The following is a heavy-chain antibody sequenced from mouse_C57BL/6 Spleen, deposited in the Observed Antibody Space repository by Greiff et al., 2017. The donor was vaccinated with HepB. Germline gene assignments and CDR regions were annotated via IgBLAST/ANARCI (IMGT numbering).Heavy chain of an antibody. V-gene: IGHV5-4*03. CDR2: ISDGGSYT. CDR1: GFTFSSYA. J-gene: IGHJ3*01. CDR3: ARGGDYDWFAY. D-gene: IGHD2-4*01. Sequence: EVMLVESGGGLVKPGGSLKLSCAASGFTFSSYAMSWVRQTPEKRLEWVATISDGGSYTYYPDNVKGRFTISRDNAKNNLYLQMSHLKSEDTAMYYCARGGDYDWFAYWGQGTLVTVSA.